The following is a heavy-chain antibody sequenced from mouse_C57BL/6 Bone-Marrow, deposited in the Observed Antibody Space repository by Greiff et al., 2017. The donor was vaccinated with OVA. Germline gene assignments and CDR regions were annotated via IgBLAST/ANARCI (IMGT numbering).Heavy chain of an antibody. V-gene: IGHV1-81*01. D-gene: IGHD1-1*01. CDR2: IYPRSGNT. J-gene: IGHJ1*03. CDR3: ARWDYGSSSWYFDV. Sequence: QVHVKQSGAELARPGASVKLSCKASGYTFTSYGISWVKQSTGQGLEWIGEIYPRSGNTYYNEKFKGKATLTADKSSSTAYMELRSLTSEDSAVYFCARWDYGSSSWYFDVWGTGTTVTVSS. CDR1: GYTFTSYG.